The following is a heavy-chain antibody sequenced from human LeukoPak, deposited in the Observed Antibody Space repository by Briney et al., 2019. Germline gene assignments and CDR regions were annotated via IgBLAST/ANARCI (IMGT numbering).Heavy chain of an antibody. Sequence: SETLSLTCAVYGGSFSGYYWSWIRQPPGKGLEWIGEINHSGSTYYNPSLKSRVTISVDTSKNQFSLKLSSVTAADTAVYYCARDRLAVAGTGYYYYGMDVWGQGTTVTVSS. CDR1: GGSFSGYY. V-gene: IGHV4-34*01. CDR2: INHSGST. D-gene: IGHD6-19*01. J-gene: IGHJ6*02. CDR3: ARDRLAVAGTGYYYYGMDV.